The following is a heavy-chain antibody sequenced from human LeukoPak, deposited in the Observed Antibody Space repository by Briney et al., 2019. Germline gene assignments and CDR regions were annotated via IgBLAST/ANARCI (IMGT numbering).Heavy chain of an antibody. CDR3: ARHLAGHFGGFYFDY. CDR1: GGPISSNSYY. V-gene: IGHV4-39*07. Sequence: SETLSLTCTVSGGPISSNSYYWGWIRQPPGKGLEWIGTIYYSGSTYYNPSLKSRVTISVGTSKNQFSLKLNSVTAADTAVYYCARHLAGHFGGFYFDYWGQGTLVTVSS. D-gene: IGHD2-21*01. CDR2: IYYSGST. J-gene: IGHJ4*02.